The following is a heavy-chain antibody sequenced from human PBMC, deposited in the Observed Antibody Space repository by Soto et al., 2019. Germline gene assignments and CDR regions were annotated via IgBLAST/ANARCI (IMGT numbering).Heavy chain of an antibody. Sequence: SETLSLTCTVSGHSICSSNLWTWVRQPPGKGLEWIGEIYHTGTTNYIPSLKSRVTISVDKSKNQFSLRLNSVTAADTAVYYCAGRRDGSGSLDFWGQGILVTVS. CDR3: AGRRDGSGSLDF. CDR2: IYHTGTT. CDR1: GHSICSSNL. D-gene: IGHD3-10*01. J-gene: IGHJ4*02. V-gene: IGHV4-4*02.